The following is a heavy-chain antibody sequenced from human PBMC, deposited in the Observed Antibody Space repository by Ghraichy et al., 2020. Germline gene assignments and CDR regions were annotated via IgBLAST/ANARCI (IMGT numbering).Heavy chain of an antibody. Sequence: SETLSLTCTVSGGSISSYYWSWIRQPPGKGLEWIGYIYYSGSTNYNPSLKSRVTISVDTSKNQFSLKLSSVTAADTAVYYCARLPSILWGGYFDCWGQGTLVTVSS. D-gene: IGHD2-21*01. CDR2: IYYSGST. J-gene: IGHJ4*02. CDR1: GGSISSYY. CDR3: ARLPSILWGGYFDC. V-gene: IGHV4-59*01.